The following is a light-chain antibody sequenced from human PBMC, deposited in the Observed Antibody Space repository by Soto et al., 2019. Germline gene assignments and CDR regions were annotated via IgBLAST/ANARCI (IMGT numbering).Light chain of an antibody. CDR2: RNN. CDR1: SSNIGSNY. Sequence: SVLTQPPSASGTPGQRVTISCSGSSSNIGSNYVYWYQQLPGTAPKLLIYRNNQRPSGVPDRFSGSKSGTSASLAISGLRSEDEAEYYCAAWDDSLSGRVFGGGTKLTVL. CDR3: AAWDDSLSGRV. J-gene: IGLJ2*01. V-gene: IGLV1-47*01.